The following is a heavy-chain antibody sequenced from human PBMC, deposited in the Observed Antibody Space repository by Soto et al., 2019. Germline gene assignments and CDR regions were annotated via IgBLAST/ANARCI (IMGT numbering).Heavy chain of an antibody. V-gene: IGHV3-23*01. D-gene: IGHD5-12*01. Sequence: EVQLLESGGGLVQPGGSLSLSCAASGFAYSTYAMSWVRQAPGKVLEWVGAISGSGIPTYYADSVMGRFTISRDSSRNTLYLQMNSLRVEDSAVYYCAKENSDYAGVHMDVWGQGTTVTVSS. CDR1: GFAYSTYA. CDR2: ISGSGIPT. J-gene: IGHJ6*02. CDR3: AKENSDYAGVHMDV.